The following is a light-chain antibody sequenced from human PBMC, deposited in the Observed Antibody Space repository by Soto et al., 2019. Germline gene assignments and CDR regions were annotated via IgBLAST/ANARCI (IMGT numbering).Light chain of an antibody. CDR1: QSISSW. CDR3: QQYNSYSWT. V-gene: IGKV1-5*03. J-gene: IGKJ1*01. Sequence: DIQMTQSPSSLSASVGDRVTINFRASQSISSWLACYQQKPGKATKLLISQASSLESGVPSRFSGSGSETEFTLTISGLQPDDFASYYCQQYNSYSWTFGQGTKVDIK. CDR2: QAS.